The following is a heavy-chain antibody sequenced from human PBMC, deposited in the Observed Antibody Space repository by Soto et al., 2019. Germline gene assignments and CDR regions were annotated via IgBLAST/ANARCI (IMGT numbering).Heavy chain of an antibody. CDR2: LNWDDDK. CDR3: AHRRVRDSSGENFDY. V-gene: IGHV2-5*02. J-gene: IGHJ4*02. CDR1: GFSLNTNAVG. D-gene: IGHD6-19*01. Sequence: QITLKESGPTLVKPTQTLTLTCTFSGFSLNTNAVGVAWIRQHPGKALEWLALLNWDDDKRYSPSLKSRLTLTTDPSQNKVVITMTTMDREDTAKYYCAHRRVRDSSGENFDYWGQGTLVTVCS.